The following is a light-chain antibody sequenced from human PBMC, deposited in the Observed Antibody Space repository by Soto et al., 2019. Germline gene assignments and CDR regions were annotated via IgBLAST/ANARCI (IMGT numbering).Light chain of an antibody. Sequence: DILLTQSPSTLSLSPGDGVTLSCRASQSVTVHLLSWYQQKPGNAPRLLIYAASNKAAAVPDRFTGSGSGTEFALTISRLEPEDFGVYYCQQYGDSPLTSGHGTKVDI. J-gene: IGKJ3*01. V-gene: IGKV3-20*01. CDR3: QQYGDSPLT. CDR1: QSVTVHL. CDR2: AAS.